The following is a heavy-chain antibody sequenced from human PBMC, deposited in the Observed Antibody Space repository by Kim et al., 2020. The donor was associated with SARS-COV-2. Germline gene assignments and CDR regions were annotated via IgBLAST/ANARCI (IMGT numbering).Heavy chain of an antibody. CDR2: IYYSGST. J-gene: IGHJ5*02. Sequence: SETLSLTCSVSGGSISGYYWSWIRQSPGKGLEWIGYIYYSGSTNYNPSLTGRVTISLDTSKNQVSLKLRSVTTADTAVYYCARDSLGSGTYYISFDPWG. CDR1: GGSISGYY. CDR3: ARDSLGSGTYYISFDP. D-gene: IGHD3-10*01. V-gene: IGHV4-59*01.